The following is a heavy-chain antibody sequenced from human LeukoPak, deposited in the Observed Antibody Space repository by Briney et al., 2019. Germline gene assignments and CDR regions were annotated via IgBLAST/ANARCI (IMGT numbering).Heavy chain of an antibody. CDR1: GYTFTGYY. CDR2: ISAYNGNT. Sequence: ASVKVSCKASGYTFTGYYMHWVRQAPGQGLEWMGWISAYNGNTNYAQKLQGRVTMTTDTSTSTAYMELRSLRSDDTAVYYCARGDSSGYYFHDYWGQGTLVTVSS. J-gene: IGHJ4*02. CDR3: ARGDSSGYYFHDY. D-gene: IGHD3-22*01. V-gene: IGHV1-18*04.